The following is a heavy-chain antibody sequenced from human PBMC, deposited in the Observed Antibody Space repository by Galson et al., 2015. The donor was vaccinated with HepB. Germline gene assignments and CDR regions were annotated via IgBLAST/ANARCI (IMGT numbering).Heavy chain of an antibody. CDR3: ARDEGYYYDSSGPWYFDL. J-gene: IGHJ2*01. Sequence: CAISGDSVSSNSAAWNWIRQSPSRGLEWLGRTYYRSKWYNDYAVSVKSQITINPDTSKNQFSLQLNSVTPEDTAVYYCARDEGYYYDSSGPWYFDLWGRGTLVTVSS. V-gene: IGHV6-1*01. D-gene: IGHD3-22*01. CDR1: GDSVSSNSAA. CDR2: TYYRSKWYN.